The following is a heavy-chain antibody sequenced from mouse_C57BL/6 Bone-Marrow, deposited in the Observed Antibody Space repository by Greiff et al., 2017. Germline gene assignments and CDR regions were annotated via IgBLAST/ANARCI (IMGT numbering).Heavy chain of an antibody. V-gene: IGHV1-81*01. Sequence: VQLQESGAELARPGASVKLSCKASGYTFTSYGISWVKQRTGQGLEWIGEIYHRSGNTYYNEKFKGKATLTADKSSSTAYMELRSLTSEDSAVYFCARDDGYPLDYWGQGTTLTVSS. CDR1: GYTFTSYG. D-gene: IGHD2-3*01. J-gene: IGHJ2*01. CDR2: IYHRSGNT. CDR3: ARDDGYPLDY.